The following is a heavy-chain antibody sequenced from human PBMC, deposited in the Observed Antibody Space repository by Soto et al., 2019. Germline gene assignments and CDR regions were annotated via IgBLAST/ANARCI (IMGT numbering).Heavy chain of an antibody. J-gene: IGHJ4*02. CDR3: ARARIWTADLDY. V-gene: IGHV3-7*01. D-gene: IGHD3-3*01. CDR1: GVTFSSYW. Sequence: HPGGSMRLSCAASGVTFSSYWMSWVRQAPGKGLEWVANIKQDGSEKYYVDSVKGRFTISRDNAKNSLYLQMNSLRAEDTAVYYCARARIWTADLDYWGQGTLVTVSS. CDR2: IKQDGSEK.